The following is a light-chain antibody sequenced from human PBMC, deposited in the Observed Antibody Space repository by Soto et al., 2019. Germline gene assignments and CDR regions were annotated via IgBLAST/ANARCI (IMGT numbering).Light chain of an antibody. J-gene: IGKJ4*01. V-gene: IGKV3-15*01. Sequence: EIVMTQSPATLSVSPGERATLSCRASQSISSNLAWYQQKPGQAPRLLMFRTSSRATGFPARFSGSGAGTEFNLTISSLQSEDVGVYSCQQYNNWPRATFGGGTKVEIK. CDR2: RTS. CDR1: QSISSN. CDR3: QQYNNWPRAT.